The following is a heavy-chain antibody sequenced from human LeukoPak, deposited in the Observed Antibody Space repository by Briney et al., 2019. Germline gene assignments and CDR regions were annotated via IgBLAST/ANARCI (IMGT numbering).Heavy chain of an antibody. CDR2: MNPNSGNT. Sequence: EASVKVSCKASGYAFTSYDINWVRQATGQGLEWMGWMNPNSGNTGYAQKFQGRVTMTRDTSTSTVYMELSSLRSEDTAVYYCARGPIRLNWFDPWGQGTLVTVSS. J-gene: IGHJ5*02. D-gene: IGHD3-16*01. CDR3: ARGPIRLNWFDP. V-gene: IGHV1-8*01. CDR1: GYAFTSYD.